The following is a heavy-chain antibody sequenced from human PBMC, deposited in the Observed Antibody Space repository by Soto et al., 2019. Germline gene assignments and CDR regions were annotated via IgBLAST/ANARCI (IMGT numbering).Heavy chain of an antibody. D-gene: IGHD3-3*01. Sequence: GGSLRLSCAASGFTFSSYAMSWVRQAPGKGLEWVSAISGSGGSTYYADSVKGRFTISRDNSKNTLYLQMNSLRAEDTAVYYCAKSGDYYDFWSGYYRWGNAFDIWGQGTMVTVS. V-gene: IGHV3-23*01. CDR2: ISGSGGST. CDR3: AKSGDYYDFWSGYYRWGNAFDI. J-gene: IGHJ3*02. CDR1: GFTFSSYA.